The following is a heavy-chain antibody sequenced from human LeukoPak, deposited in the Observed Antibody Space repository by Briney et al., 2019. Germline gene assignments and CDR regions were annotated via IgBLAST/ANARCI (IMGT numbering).Heavy chain of an antibody. CDR3: ARGDDYEYVWGSYHY. J-gene: IGHJ4*02. CDR2: ISVYNGNT. CDR1: GYTFTNYA. D-gene: IGHD3-16*02. Sequence: ASVKVSCKASGYTFTNYAISWLRQAPGQGLEWLGWISVYNGNTNYLHILQGRVTMTTDTPTSTAYMELRSLRSDDTAVYYCARGDDYEYVWGSYHYWGQGTLVTVSS. V-gene: IGHV1-18*01.